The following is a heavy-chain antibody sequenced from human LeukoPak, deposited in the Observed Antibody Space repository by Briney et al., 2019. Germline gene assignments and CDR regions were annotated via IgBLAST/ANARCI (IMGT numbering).Heavy chain of an antibody. CDR3: AKQTGASCYTAADY. D-gene: IGHD2-2*02. Sequence: GGSLRLSCAASGFTFSSYAMSWVRQAPGKGLEWVSAISGSGGSTYYADSVKGRFTISRDNSKNTLFLQMNSLRAEDTAVYYCAKQTGASCYTAADYWGQGTLVTVSS. CDR1: GFTFSSYA. J-gene: IGHJ4*02. CDR2: ISGSGGST. V-gene: IGHV3-23*01.